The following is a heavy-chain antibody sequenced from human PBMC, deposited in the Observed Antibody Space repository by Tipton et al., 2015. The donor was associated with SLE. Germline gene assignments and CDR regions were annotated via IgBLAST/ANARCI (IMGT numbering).Heavy chain of an antibody. CDR3: AWSVVATTDFDF. Sequence: SLRLSCAASGFSFSDYGMNWVRQAPGKGLEWVASISSSSRYINYADSMKGRFTISRDNAKRSLYLQMNSLRAEDTAVYYCAWSVVATTDFDFWGQGTLVTVSS. CDR1: GFSFSDYG. D-gene: IGHD5-12*01. CDR2: ISSSSRYI. J-gene: IGHJ4*02. V-gene: IGHV3-21*01.